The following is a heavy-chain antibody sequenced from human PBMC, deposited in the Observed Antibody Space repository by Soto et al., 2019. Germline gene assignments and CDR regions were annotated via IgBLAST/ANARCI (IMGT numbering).Heavy chain of an antibody. CDR2: MNPNSGNT. Sequence: GKGLEWMGWMNPNSGNTGYAQKFQGRVTMTRNTSISTAYMELSSLRSEDTAVYYCARAPDGVLARFEAFDIWGQRTIVTVS. J-gene: IGHJ3*02. D-gene: IGHD3-16*02. V-gene: IGHV1-8*01. CDR3: ARAPDGVLARFEAFDI.